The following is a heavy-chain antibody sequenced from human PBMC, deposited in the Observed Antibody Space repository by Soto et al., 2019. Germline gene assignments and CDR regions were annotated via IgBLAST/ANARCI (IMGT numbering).Heavy chain of an antibody. Sequence: QVQLQESGPGLVKPSETLSLTCTVSGGSIRSFYWSWIRQPPGKGLEWIGYIYYSGSTNYNPSLKCRVTVPVGTPKNQVSLKVGSVTAGDTAVYYWGRVDHYDDSPGYWGQGTLVTVSS. D-gene: IGHD3-22*01. J-gene: IGHJ4*02. V-gene: IGHV4-59*08. CDR1: GGSIRSFY. CDR2: IYYSGST. CDR3: GRVDHYDDSPGY.